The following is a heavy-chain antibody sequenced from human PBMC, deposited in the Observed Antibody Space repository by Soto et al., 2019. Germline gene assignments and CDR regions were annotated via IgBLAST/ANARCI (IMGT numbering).Heavy chain of an antibody. Sequence: EVHLVESGGGLVQPGGSLRLSCAASGFTFSSHWMTWVRQAPGKGLEWVANIKQDGGAKYYVDSVEGRFTISRDNAKNSLYLQMNSLRAEDTAVYYCAKAIYGGNSDFGYWGQGTLVTVSS. CDR2: IKQDGGAK. CDR1: GFTFSSHW. D-gene: IGHD4-17*01. J-gene: IGHJ4*02. CDR3: AKAIYGGNSDFGY. V-gene: IGHV3-7*05.